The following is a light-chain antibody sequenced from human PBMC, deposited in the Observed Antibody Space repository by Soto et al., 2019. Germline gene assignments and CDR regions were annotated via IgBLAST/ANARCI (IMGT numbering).Light chain of an antibody. CDR3: QQYNSYWT. J-gene: IGKJ1*01. V-gene: IGKV1-5*03. CDR2: KAS. Sequence: DIQVKQAPSTLAASLGDRVTITCRASQSISSWLAWYQQKPGKAPKVLIYKASSLESGVPSRFSGSGSGTEFAVTIIMLQRYDFVTYDCQQYNSYWTFGQGTKVDIK. CDR1: QSISSW.